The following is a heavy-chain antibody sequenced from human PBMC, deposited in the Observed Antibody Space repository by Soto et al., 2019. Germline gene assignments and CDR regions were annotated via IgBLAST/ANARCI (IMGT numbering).Heavy chain of an antibody. D-gene: IGHD4-17*01. CDR2: IDPSDSYT. V-gene: IGHV5-10-1*03. CDR1: GYSFTSYW. Sequence: EVQLVQSGAEVKKPGESLRISCKGSGYSFTSYWISWVRQMPGKGLEWMGRIDPSDSYTNYSPSFQGHVTISADKSISTAYLQWSSLKASDTAMYYCARHDQGGPTVTTDFDYWGQGTLVTVSS. J-gene: IGHJ4*02. CDR3: ARHDQGGPTVTTDFDY.